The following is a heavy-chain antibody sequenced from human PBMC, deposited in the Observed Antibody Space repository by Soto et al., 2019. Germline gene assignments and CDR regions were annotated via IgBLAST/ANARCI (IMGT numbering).Heavy chain of an antibody. J-gene: IGHJ6*02. CDR3: ASDIVAASDSSGLDV. CDR1: GFTFSNYG. V-gene: IGHV3-33*01. CDR2: IWQDVNNK. D-gene: IGHD1-26*01. Sequence: GGSLRLSCAASGFTFSNYGMHWVRQAPGKGLEWVAIIWQDVNNKYYADSVRGRFIISRDNSKNRLYLQMNSLRAEDTAVYYWASDIVAASDSSGLDVWGQGTLVTVSS.